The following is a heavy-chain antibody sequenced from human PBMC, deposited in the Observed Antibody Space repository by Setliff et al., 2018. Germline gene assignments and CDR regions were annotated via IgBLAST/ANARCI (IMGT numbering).Heavy chain of an antibody. J-gene: IGHJ5*02. CDR3: AKEGFMGDGDYVITEGWFDP. D-gene: IGHD4-17*01. V-gene: IGHV1-69*10. CDR1: GGTFTNYA. Sequence: SVKVSCKASGGTFTNYAVNWVRQAPGQGLEWMGGIIPILQRTNYAQKFQGRVTITADKSTSTAYMELNSLRSEDTAVYYCAKEGFMGDGDYVITEGWFDPWGQGTLVTVSS. CDR2: IIPILQRT.